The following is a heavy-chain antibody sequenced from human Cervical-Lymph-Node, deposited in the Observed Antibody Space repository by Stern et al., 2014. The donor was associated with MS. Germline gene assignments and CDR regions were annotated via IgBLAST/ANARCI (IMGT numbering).Heavy chain of an antibody. Sequence: QVQLVQSGGGVVQTGRSLRLSCATSGFTFITYAMQWVRQAPGKGLEWVAAISFDGTNTNYADSVKGRFTISRDNSNDTLYLQIDSLKAEDTAVYYCGRSRMWAQAGDIDYWGQGTLVTVSS. CDR3: GRSRMWAQAGDIDY. D-gene: IGHD2-21*02. CDR1: GFTFITYA. J-gene: IGHJ4*02. V-gene: IGHV3-30*04. CDR2: ISFDGTNT.